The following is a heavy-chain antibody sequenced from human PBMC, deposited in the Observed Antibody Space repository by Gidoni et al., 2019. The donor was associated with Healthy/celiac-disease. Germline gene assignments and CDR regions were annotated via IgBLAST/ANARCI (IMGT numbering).Heavy chain of an antibody. V-gene: IGHV4-39*01. CDR3: ASPNPGIAVANDAFDI. CDR1: GGSISSSSYY. Sequence: QLQLQESGPGLVKPSQTLSLTCTVSGGSISSSSYYWGWIRQPPGKGLEWIGSIYYSGSTYYNPSLKSRVTISVDTSKNQFSLKLSSVTAADTAVYYCASPNPGIAVANDAFDIWGQGTMVTVSS. D-gene: IGHD6-19*01. CDR2: IYYSGST. J-gene: IGHJ3*02.